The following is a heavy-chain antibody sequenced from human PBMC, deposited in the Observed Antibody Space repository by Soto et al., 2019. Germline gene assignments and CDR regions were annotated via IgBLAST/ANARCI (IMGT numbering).Heavy chain of an antibody. V-gene: IGHV1-18*01. CDR1: GYTFTSYH. CDR3: ARDTPPTDY. J-gene: IGHJ4*02. CDR2: ISAYNTNT. Sequence: QVQLVQSGAEVKKPGASVKVSCKTSGYTFTSYHISWVRQAPGQGLEWMGWISAYNTNTNYAQKFQGRVTMTTDTLTSTAYMELRSLRSDYTAVYYCARDTPPTDYWGQGTLFTVSS.